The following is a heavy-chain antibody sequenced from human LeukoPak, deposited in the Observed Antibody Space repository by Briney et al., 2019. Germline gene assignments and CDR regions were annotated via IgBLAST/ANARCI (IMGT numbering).Heavy chain of an antibody. Sequence: GGSLRLSCAASGFTFSSYAMHWVRQAPGKGLEWVAVISYDGSNKYYADSVKGRFTISRDNSKNTLYLQMNSLRAEDTAVYYCASNYVHYYYYGMDVWGQGTTVTVSS. V-gene: IGHV3-30-3*01. D-gene: IGHD4-11*01. CDR1: GFTFSSYA. CDR3: ASNYVHYYYYGMDV. CDR2: ISYDGSNK. J-gene: IGHJ6*02.